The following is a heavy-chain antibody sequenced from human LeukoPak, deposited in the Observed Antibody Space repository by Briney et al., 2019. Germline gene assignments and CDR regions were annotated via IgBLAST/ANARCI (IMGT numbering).Heavy chain of an antibody. Sequence: GGSLRLSCAASGFTFSCYEMSWVRQAPGKGLEWVSYISSSGSTIYYADSVKGRFTISRDNAKNSLYLQMNSLRAEDTAVYYCAELGITMIGGVWGKGTTVTISS. V-gene: IGHV3-48*03. J-gene: IGHJ6*04. D-gene: IGHD3-10*02. CDR2: ISSSGSTI. CDR3: AELGITMIGGV. CDR1: GFTFSCYE.